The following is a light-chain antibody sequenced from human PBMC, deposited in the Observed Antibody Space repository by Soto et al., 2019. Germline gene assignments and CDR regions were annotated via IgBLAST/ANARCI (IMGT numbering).Light chain of an antibody. V-gene: IGKV1-9*01. Sequence: DIQLTQSPSFLTASVGDRVTITCRASQGLSSDLAWYQQKPGKAPKLLIYAASTLQSGVPSRVSGSGSGTEFTLTISSLQPEDFATYYCQQLNSYPITFSQGTRLEIK. CDR3: QQLNSYPIT. J-gene: IGKJ5*01. CDR1: QGLSSD. CDR2: AAS.